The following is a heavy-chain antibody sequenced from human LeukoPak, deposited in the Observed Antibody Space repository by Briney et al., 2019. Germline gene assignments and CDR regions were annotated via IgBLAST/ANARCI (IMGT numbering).Heavy chain of an antibody. CDR1: GASISSDY. J-gene: IGHJ4*02. V-gene: IGHV4-59*01. D-gene: IGHD3-22*01. CDR3: ARAGNYYYSSGYYSHFGY. CDR2: VYHSGST. Sequence: SSETLSLTCTVSGASISSDYWNWIRQPPGKGLEWIGHVYHSGSTNYNPSLKGRVTISVDTSKNQFSLKLSSVTAADTAVYYCARAGNYYYSSGYYSHFGYWGQGTLVTVSS.